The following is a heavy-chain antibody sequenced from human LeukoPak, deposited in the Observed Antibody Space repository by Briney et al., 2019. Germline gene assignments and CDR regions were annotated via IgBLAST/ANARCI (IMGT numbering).Heavy chain of an antibody. CDR1: GFTFSNYT. CDR2: LSGSGGST. CDR3: AKGGEWELLTR. Sequence: PGGSLRLSCVASGFTFSNYTMSWVRQAPGKGLEWVSSLSGSGGSTYYADSVKGRFTISRDNSNKTLYLQMNSLRAEDTVVYYCAKGGEWELLTRWGQGTLVPVSS. D-gene: IGHD1-26*01. J-gene: IGHJ4*02. V-gene: IGHV3-23*01.